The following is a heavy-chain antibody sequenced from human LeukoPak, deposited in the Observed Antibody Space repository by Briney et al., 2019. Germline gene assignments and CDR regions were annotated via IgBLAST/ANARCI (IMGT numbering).Heavy chain of an antibody. J-gene: IGHJ4*02. V-gene: IGHV1-8*01. CDR3: ARVLSKKVHDSSGYYPFDY. CDR2: MNPNSGNT. CDR1: GDTFTSYD. D-gene: IGHD3-22*01. Sequence: ASVKVSCKASGDTFTSYDINWVRQASGQGLEWMGWMNPNSGNTGYAQKFQGRVTMTRSTSISTAYMELSSLRSEDTAVYYCARVLSKKVHDSSGYYPFDYWGQGTLVTVSS.